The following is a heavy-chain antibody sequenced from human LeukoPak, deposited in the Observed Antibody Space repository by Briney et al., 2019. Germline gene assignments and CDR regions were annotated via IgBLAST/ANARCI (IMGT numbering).Heavy chain of an antibody. D-gene: IGHD3-3*01. V-gene: IGHV4-30-2*01. Sequence: PSQTLSLTCAVSGGSISSGGYSWSWIRQPPGKGLEWIGYIYHSGSTYYNPSLKSRITISVDRSKDQFSLKLSSVTAADTAVYYCARVVTIFGVVIANTNWFDPWGQGTLVTVSS. CDR1: GGSISSGGYS. J-gene: IGHJ5*02. CDR3: ARVVTIFGVVIANTNWFDP. CDR2: IYHSGST.